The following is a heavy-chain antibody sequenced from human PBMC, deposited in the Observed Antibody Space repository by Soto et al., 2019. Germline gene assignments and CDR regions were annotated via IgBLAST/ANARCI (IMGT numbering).Heavy chain of an antibody. V-gene: IGHV4-30-4*01. Sequence: QVQLLESGPGLVKPSQTLSLTCSVSGDSISTVDYFWAWVRQPPGQALEYIGDIYKSATTYYNPSFESRVAISLATSKSQFSLNVTSLTAADTAVYFCARGRYCLTGRCFPNWFDSWGQGTLVTVSS. CDR3: ARGRYCLTGRCFPNWFDS. CDR1: GDSISTVDYF. D-gene: IGHD2-15*01. J-gene: IGHJ5*01. CDR2: IYKSATT.